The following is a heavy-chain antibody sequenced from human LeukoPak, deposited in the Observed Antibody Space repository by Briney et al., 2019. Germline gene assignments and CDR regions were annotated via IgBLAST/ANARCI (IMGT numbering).Heavy chain of an antibody. CDR3: ARVIGNGRRLKIFGEAFDI. CDR1: GFTFSSYA. J-gene: IGHJ3*02. Sequence: GGSLRLSCAASGFTFSSYAMHWVRQAPGKGLEWVAVISYDGSNKYYADSVKGRFTISRDNSKNTLYLQMNSLRAEDTAVYYCARVIGNGRRLKIFGEAFDIWGQGTMVTVSS. CDR2: ISYDGSNK. D-gene: IGHD3-16*01. V-gene: IGHV3-30-3*01.